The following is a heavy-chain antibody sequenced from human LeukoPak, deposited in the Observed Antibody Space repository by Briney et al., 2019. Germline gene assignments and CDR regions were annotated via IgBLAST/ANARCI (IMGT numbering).Heavy chain of an antibody. V-gene: IGHV1-69*05. Sequence: SVKVSCKASGGTFTSYAISWVRQAPGQGLEWMGGIIPIFGTANYAQKFQGRVTITTDEPTSTAYMELSSLRSEDTAVYYCASSYYVWGSYRLYYFDYWGQGTLVTVSS. CDR2: IIPIFGTA. D-gene: IGHD3-16*02. CDR3: ASSYYVWGSYRLYYFDY. J-gene: IGHJ4*02. CDR1: GGTFTSYA.